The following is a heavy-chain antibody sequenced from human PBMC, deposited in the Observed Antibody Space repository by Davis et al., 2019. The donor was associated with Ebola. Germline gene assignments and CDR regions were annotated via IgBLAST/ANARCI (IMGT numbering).Heavy chain of an antibody. CDR2: INHSGST. CDR3: ARGVHSSSWYSLFNY. J-gene: IGHJ4*02. Sequence: MPGGSLRLSCAVYRGSFSSYYWSWIRQSPGKGLEWIGEINHSGSTNYNPSLKSRVTMSVDTSKNQFSLKLSSVSAADTAMYYCARGVHSSSWYSLFNYWGQGNLVTVSS. V-gene: IGHV4-34*01. D-gene: IGHD6-13*01. CDR1: RGSFSSYY.